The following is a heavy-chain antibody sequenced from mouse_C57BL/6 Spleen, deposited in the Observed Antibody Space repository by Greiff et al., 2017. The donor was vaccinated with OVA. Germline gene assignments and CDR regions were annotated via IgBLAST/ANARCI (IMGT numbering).Heavy chain of an antibody. CDR3: AREEGKLRAWFAY. Sequence: QVQLQQPGAELVKPGASVKMSCKASGYTFTSYWITWVKQRPGQGLEWIGDIYPGSGSTNYNEKFKSKATLTVDTSSSTAYMQLSSLTSEDSAVYDCAREEGKLRAWFAYWGQGTLVTVSA. D-gene: IGHD1-1*01. J-gene: IGHJ3*01. CDR2: IYPGSGST. CDR1: GYTFTSYW. V-gene: IGHV1-55*01.